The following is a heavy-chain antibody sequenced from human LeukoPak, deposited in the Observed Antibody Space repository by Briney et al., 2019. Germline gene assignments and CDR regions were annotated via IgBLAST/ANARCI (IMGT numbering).Heavy chain of an antibody. D-gene: IGHD3-22*01. CDR3: AKVARSITMIVVGLDY. J-gene: IGHJ4*02. CDR1: GFTFGSYA. CDR2: ISGSGGST. V-gene: IGHV3-23*01. Sequence: GGSLRLSCAASGFTFGSYAMSWVRQAPGKGLEWVSAISGSGGSTYYADSVKGRFTISRDNSKNTLYLQMNSLRAEDTAVYYCAKVARSITMIVVGLDYWGQGTLVTVSS.